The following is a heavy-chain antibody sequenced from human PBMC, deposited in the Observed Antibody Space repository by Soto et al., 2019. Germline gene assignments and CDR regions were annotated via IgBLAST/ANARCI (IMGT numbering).Heavy chain of an antibody. Sequence: GGSLRLSCAASGFTFSDHYMDWVRQAPGKGLEWVGRTRNKANSYTTEYAASVKGRFTISRDDSKNSLYLQMNSLKTEDTAVYYCARTYYYDSSGYYPKAFDIWGQGTMVTVSS. CDR1: GFTFSDHY. CDR3: ARTYYYDSSGYYPKAFDI. D-gene: IGHD3-22*01. V-gene: IGHV3-72*01. CDR2: TRNKANSYTT. J-gene: IGHJ3*02.